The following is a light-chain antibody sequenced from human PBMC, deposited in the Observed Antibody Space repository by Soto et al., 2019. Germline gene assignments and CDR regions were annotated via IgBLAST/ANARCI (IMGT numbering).Light chain of an antibody. J-gene: IGLJ1*01. Sequence: VLTQPPSVSAAPGQKVTISCSGSNSNIGNNYVSWYQQLPGTAPKLLIYENDKRPSGIPDRFSGSKSGTSATLGITGLQTGDEADYYCGTWDSSLSAYVFGTGTRSPS. CDR1: NSNIGNNY. CDR3: GTWDSSLSAYV. V-gene: IGLV1-51*02. CDR2: END.